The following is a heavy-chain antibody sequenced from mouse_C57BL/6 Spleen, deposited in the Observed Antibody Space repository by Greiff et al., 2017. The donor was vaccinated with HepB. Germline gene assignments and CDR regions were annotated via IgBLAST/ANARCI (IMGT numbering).Heavy chain of an antibody. CDR2: ISSGGSYT. J-gene: IGHJ2*01. Sequence: EVKLMESGGDLVKPGGSLKLSCAASGFTFSSYGMSWVRQTPGKRLEWVATISSGGSYTYYPDSVKGRFTISRDNAKNTLYLQMSSLKSEDTAMYYCARRGGEDYWGQGTTLTVSS. CDR3: ARRGGEDY. CDR1: GFTFSSYG. V-gene: IGHV5-6*02.